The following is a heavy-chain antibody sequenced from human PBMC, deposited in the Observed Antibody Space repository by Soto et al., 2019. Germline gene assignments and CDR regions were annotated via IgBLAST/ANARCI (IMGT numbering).Heavy chain of an antibody. J-gene: IGHJ3*02. CDR2: IYHSGST. Sequence: QVQLQESGPGLVKPSGTLSLTCAVSSGSISSDNWWTWVRQPPGKGLEWIGEIYHSGSTNYNPSLKSRVTISVDKSKKQFSLNLTSVTAADTAMYYCARDFRGRGWYLGEDAFDIWGHGTRVTVSS. CDR1: SGSISSDNW. D-gene: IGHD6-19*01. CDR3: ARDFRGRGWYLGEDAFDI. V-gene: IGHV4-4*02.